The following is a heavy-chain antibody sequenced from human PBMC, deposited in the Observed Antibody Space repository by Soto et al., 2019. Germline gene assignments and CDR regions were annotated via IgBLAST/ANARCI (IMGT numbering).Heavy chain of an antibody. CDR2: IYYSGST. CDR1: GGSISSYY. D-gene: IGHD3-9*01. J-gene: IGHJ4*02. V-gene: IGHV4-59*01. CDR3: ARGGYFDWSPPGY. Sequence: PSETLSLACTVSGGSISSYYWSWIRQPPGKGLEWIGYIYYSGSTNYNPSLKSRVTISVDTSKNQFSLKLSSVTAADTAVYYCARGGYFDWSPPGYWGQGTLVTVPQ.